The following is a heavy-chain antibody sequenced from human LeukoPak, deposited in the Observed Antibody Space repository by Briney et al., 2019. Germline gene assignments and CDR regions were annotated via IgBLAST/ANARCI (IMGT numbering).Heavy chain of an antibody. CDR2: ISSSGKSI. D-gene: IGHD2/OR15-2a*01. Sequence: GGSLRLSCAASEFSFSIYEMNWVRQTPGKGLEWLSYISSSGKSIYYADSVKGGFTIYRDNAKNSVYLQMNSLRVEDTAVYYCARGGGAASTNWFDSWGQGTLVTVSS. J-gene: IGHJ5*01. CDR1: EFSFSIYE. V-gene: IGHV3-48*03. CDR3: ARGGGAASTNWFDS.